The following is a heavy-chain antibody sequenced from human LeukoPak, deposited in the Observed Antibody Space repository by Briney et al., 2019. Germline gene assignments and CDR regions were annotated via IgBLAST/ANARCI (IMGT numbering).Heavy chain of an antibody. CDR1: GYTFTGYY. Sequence: KVSCKASGYTFTGYYMHWVRQMPGKGLEWMGIIYPGDSDTRYSPSFQGQVTISADKSISTAYLQWSSLKASDTAMYYCARQGGSGWYAGAYYFDYWGQGTLVTVSS. CDR3: ARQGGSGWYAGAYYFDY. CDR2: IYPGDSDT. J-gene: IGHJ4*02. D-gene: IGHD6-19*01. V-gene: IGHV5-51*01.